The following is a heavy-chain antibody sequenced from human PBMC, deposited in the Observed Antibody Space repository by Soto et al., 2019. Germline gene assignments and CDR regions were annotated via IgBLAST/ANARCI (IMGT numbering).Heavy chain of an antibody. V-gene: IGHV1-69*12. CDR3: ARGGVVVDLRVKYDYGMDA. CDR2: IIPIFGTT. D-gene: IGHD2-15*01. CDR1: GGTFSSYV. Sequence: QVQLVQSGAEVKKPGSSVKVSCKASGGTFSSYVINWVRQAPGEGLEWMGGIIPIFGTTNYAQKFQGRATITADESTHTAYMDLSGLRSEDTAVYYCARGGVVVDLRVKYDYGMDAWGQGTTVTVS. J-gene: IGHJ6*02.